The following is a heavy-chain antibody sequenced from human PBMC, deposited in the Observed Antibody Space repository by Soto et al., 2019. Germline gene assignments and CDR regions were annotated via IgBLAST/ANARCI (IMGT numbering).Heavy chain of an antibody. CDR1: GGSISSGDYY. Sequence: QVQLQESGPGLVKPSQTLSLTCTVSGGSISSGDYYWSWIRQPPGKGLEWIGYIYYSGSTYYNPSLKSRVTISVDTSKNQFSLKLSSVTAADTAVYYCARVVDIMITFGGVIVNGAFDIWGQGTMVTVSS. D-gene: IGHD3-16*02. CDR2: IYYSGST. J-gene: IGHJ3*02. CDR3: ARVVDIMITFGGVIVNGAFDI. V-gene: IGHV4-30-4*01.